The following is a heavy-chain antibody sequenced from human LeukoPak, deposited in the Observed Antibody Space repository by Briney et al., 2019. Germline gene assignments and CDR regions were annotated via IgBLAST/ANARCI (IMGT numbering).Heavy chain of an antibody. Sequence: GGSLRLSCAASGFTFSSYAMHWVRQAPGKGLEWVAVKSYDGSNKYYADSVKGRFTISRDNSKNTLYLQMNSLRAEDTAVYYCARGVGSMPDYWGQGTLVTVSS. D-gene: IGHD2-2*01. CDR3: ARGVGSMPDY. CDR1: GFTFSSYA. J-gene: IGHJ4*02. CDR2: KSYDGSNK. V-gene: IGHV3-30*01.